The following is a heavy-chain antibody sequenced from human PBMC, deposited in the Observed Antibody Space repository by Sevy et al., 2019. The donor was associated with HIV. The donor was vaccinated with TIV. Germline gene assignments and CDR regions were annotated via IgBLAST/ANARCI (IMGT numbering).Heavy chain of an antibody. Sequence: RGSLRLSCAASGFTFSTYGMHWVRQAPGKGLEWVAFIWYDESEQYCADSVKGRCTISRDNSKSTLYLRLSSLRDEDTAVYYCAKDPRPSHRITTFGGVDYFQYWGQGTLVTVSS. CDR3: AKDPRPSHRITTFGGVDYFQY. J-gene: IGHJ4*02. CDR2: IWYDESEQ. V-gene: IGHV3-30*02. CDR1: GFTFSTYG. D-gene: IGHD3-3*01.